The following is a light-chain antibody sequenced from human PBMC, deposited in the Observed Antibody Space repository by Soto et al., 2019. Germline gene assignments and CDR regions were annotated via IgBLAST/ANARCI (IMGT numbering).Light chain of an antibody. Sequence: DIVMTQSPDSLAVSLGERATINCKSSQSVLYSSNNKNYLAWYQQKPGQPPKLLIYWASTRESGVPDRFSGSGSRTDFTLTISSQQAEDVAVYYCQQYYSTPRTFGQGTKVEIK. CDR3: QQYYSTPRT. V-gene: IGKV4-1*01. CDR2: WAS. CDR1: QSVLYSSNNKNY. J-gene: IGKJ1*01.